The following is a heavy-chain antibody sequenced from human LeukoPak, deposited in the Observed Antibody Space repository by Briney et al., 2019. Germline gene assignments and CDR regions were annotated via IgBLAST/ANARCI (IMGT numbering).Heavy chain of an antibody. D-gene: IGHD3-3*01. CDR1: GFTFSYYY. CDR2: ISSSSSYI. J-gene: IGHJ3*02. V-gene: IGHV3-21*01. Sequence: GGSLRLSCAASGFTFSYYYMSGVRQAPGKGLEWVSSISSSSSYIYYADSVKGRFTISRDNAKNSLYLQMNSLRAEDTPVYYCASDSITIFGVANDAFDIWGQGTMVTVSS. CDR3: ASDSITIFGVANDAFDI.